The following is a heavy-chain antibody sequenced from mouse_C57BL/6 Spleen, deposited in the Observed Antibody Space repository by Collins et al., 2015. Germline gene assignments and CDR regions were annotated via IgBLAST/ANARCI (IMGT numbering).Heavy chain of an antibody. Sequence: EVQLQQSGPELVKPGASVKIPCKASGYTFTDYYMNWVKQSHGKSLEWIGDINPNNGGTSYNQKFKGKATLTVDKSSSTAYMELRSLTSEDSAVYYCARPDDYDGTGYAMDYWGQGTSVTVSS. CDR3: ARPDDYDGTGYAMDY. CDR1: GYTFTDYY. CDR2: INPNNGGT. V-gene: IGHV1-26*01. J-gene: IGHJ4*01. D-gene: IGHD2-4*01.